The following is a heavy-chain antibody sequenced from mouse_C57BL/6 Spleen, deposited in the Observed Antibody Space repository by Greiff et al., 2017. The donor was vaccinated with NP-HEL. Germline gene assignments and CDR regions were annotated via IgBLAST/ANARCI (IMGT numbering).Heavy chain of an antibody. CDR2: IYPGNSDT. D-gene: IGHD2-3*01. V-gene: IGHV1-5*01. J-gene: IGHJ3*01. Sequence: EVQGVESGTVLARPGASVKMSCKTSGYTFTSYWMHWVKQRPGQGLEWIGAIYPGNSDTSYNQKFKGKAKLTAVTSASTAYMELSSLTNEDSAVYYCTRERDGYYPWFAYWGQGTLVTVSA. CDR3: TRERDGYYPWFAY. CDR1: GYTFTSYW.